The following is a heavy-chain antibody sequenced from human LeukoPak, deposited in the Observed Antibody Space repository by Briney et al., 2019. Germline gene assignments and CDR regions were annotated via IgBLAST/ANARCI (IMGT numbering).Heavy chain of an antibody. CDR2: ISGSGGST. J-gene: IGHJ4*02. CDR1: GFTVSSNY. D-gene: IGHD3-22*01. V-gene: IGHV3-23*01. CDR3: AKDPDRPTRLNYYDSSGQASSGDY. Sequence: HPGGSLRLSCAASGFTVSSNYMSWVRQAPGKGLEWVSAISGSGGSTYYADSVKGRFTISRDNSKNTLYPQMNSLRAEDTAVYYCAKDPDRPTRLNYYDSSGQASSGDYWGQGTLVTVSS.